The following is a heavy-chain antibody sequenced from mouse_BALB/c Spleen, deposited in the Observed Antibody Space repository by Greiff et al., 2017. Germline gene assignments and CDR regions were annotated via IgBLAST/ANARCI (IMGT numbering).Heavy chain of an antibody. J-gene: IGHJ3*01. CDR2: INPGSGGT. D-gene: IGHD2-4*01. V-gene: IGHV1-54*01. CDR3: ARRTMITPFAY. Sequence: QVHVKQSGAELVRPGTSVKVSCKASGYAFTNYLIEWVKQRPGQGLEWIGVINPGSGGTNYNEKFKGKATLTADKSSSTAYMQLSSLTSDDSAVYFCARRTMITPFAYGGQGTLVTVSA. CDR1: GYAFTNYL.